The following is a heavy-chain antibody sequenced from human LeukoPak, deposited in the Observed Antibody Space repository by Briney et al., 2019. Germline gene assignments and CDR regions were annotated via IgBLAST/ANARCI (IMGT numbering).Heavy chain of an antibody. CDR3: ARAPRDFASDY. CDR2: ISSSSSTI. J-gene: IGHJ4*02. V-gene: IGHV3-48*01. CDR1: GFTFSSYS. D-gene: IGHD3-3*01. Sequence: GGSLRLSCAASGFTFSSYSINWVRQAPGKGLEWVSYISSSSSTIYYADSVKGRFTISRDNAKNSLYLQMNSLRAEDTAVYYCARAPRDFASDYWGQGTLVTVSS.